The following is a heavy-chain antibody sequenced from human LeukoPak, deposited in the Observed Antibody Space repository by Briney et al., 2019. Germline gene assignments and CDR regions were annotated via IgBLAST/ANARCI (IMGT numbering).Heavy chain of an antibody. CDR3: ERGTYYYGSGSNWFDP. Sequence: SETLSLTCTVSGGSISSYYWSWIRQPPGKGLEWIGYIYYSGSTNYNPSLKSRVTISVDTSKNQFSLKLSSVTAADTAVYYCERGTYYYGSGSNWFDPWGQGTLVTVSS. CDR1: GGSISSYY. V-gene: IGHV4-59*01. D-gene: IGHD3-10*01. CDR2: IYYSGST. J-gene: IGHJ5*02.